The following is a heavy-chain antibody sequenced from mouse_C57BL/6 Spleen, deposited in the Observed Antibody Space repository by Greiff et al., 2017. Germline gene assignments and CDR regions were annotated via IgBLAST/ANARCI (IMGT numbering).Heavy chain of an antibody. J-gene: IGHJ1*03. Sequence: VQLQQSGAELVRPGASVKLSCTASGFNIKADYMHWVKQRPEQGLEWIGWIDPENGDTEYASKFQGKATITADTSSSTAYLQLSRLTSEDTAVYYCTTKHYGSSYWYFEVWGTGTTVTVSS. CDR2: IDPENGDT. D-gene: IGHD1-1*01. CDR3: TTKHYGSSYWYFEV. CDR1: GFNIKADY. V-gene: IGHV14-4*01.